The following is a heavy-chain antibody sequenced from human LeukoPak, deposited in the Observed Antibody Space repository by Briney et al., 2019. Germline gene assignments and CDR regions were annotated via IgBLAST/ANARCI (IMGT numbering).Heavy chain of an antibody. J-gene: IGHJ4*02. CDR3: AKAFRRTRDYFDY. CDR1: GFTFSSYG. CDR2: ISYDGSNK. Sequence: GGSLRLSCAASGFTFSSYGMHWVRQASGKGLEWVAVISYDGSNKYYADSVKGRFTISRDNSKNTLYLQMNSLRAEDTAVYYCAKAFRRTRDYFDYWGQGTLVTVSS. V-gene: IGHV3-30*18.